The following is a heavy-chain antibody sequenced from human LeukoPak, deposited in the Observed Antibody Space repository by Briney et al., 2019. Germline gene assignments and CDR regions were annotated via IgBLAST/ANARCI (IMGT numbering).Heavy chain of an antibody. Sequence: SETLSLTCTVSGASISAFHWTWFRQSAGKGLEWIGLIYSSGSTLFNPSLKSRVAMSVDLTKNQLSLKLTSVTAADTAMYYCARKDGDYWGRGTLVTVSS. CDR1: GASISAFH. J-gene: IGHJ4*02. CDR3: ARKDGDY. CDR2: IYSSGST. V-gene: IGHV4-4*07.